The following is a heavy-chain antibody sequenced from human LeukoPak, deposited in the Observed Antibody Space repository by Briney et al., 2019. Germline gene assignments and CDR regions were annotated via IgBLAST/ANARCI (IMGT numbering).Heavy chain of an antibody. J-gene: IGHJ4*02. D-gene: IGHD4-11*01. CDR1: GFTFSDYY. CDR3: AVTTGY. V-gene: IGHV3-7*01. Sequence: GGSLRLSCAASGFTFSDYYMSWIRQAPGKGLEWVAIMDEYGSDIFYVESVKGRFIISRANARNSLYLQMNNLRAEDTAVYYCAVTTGYWGQGTLVTVSS. CDR2: MDEYGSDI.